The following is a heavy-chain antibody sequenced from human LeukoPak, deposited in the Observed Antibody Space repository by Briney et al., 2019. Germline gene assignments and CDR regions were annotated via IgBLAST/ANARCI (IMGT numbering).Heavy chain of an antibody. CDR2: INPNSGGT. CDR1: GYTFTAYY. V-gene: IGHV1-2*06. Sequence: ASVKVSCKASGYTFTAYYLHWVRQAPGQGLEWMGRINPNSGGTNYAQKFQGRVTMTRDTSISAAYMELSRLRSDDTAVYYCARNRGVGYTDVWGKGTTVTVSS. D-gene: IGHD1-14*01. CDR3: ARNRGVGYTDV. J-gene: IGHJ6*03.